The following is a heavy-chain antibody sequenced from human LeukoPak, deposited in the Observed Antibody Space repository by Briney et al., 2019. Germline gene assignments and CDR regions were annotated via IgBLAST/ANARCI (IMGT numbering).Heavy chain of an antibody. CDR3: ARGMVDTAMATDY. CDR1: GYSISSGYY. J-gene: IGHJ4*02. CDR2: IYHSGST. D-gene: IGHD5-18*01. Sequence: PSETLSLTCTVSGYSISSGYYWGWIRQPPGKGLEWIGSIYHSGSTYYNPSLKSRVTISVDTSKNQFSLKLSSVTAADTAVYYCARGMVDTAMATDYWGQGTLVTVSS. V-gene: IGHV4-38-2*02.